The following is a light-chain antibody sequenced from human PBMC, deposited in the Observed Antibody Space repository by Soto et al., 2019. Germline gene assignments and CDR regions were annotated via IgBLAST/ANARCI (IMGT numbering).Light chain of an antibody. V-gene: IGLV2-14*03. J-gene: IGLJ3*02. Sequence: QSVLTQPASVSGSPGQSITISCTGTSSDVGGYNYVSWYQHHPGKAPRLMIFDVNNRPSGVSSRFSGSKSGNTASLTISGLQAEDEADYYCNSYTISSTWVFGGGTQLTVL. CDR1: SSDVGGYNY. CDR3: NSYTISSTWV. CDR2: DVN.